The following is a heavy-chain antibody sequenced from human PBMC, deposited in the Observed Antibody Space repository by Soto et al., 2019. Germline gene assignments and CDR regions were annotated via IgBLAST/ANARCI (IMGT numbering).Heavy chain of an antibody. CDR2: ISGGGGST. V-gene: IGHV3-23*01. CDR3: ARAAPYGVSNYYYYYGMDA. J-gene: IGHJ6*02. CDR1: GFTFSSYA. Sequence: EVQLLESGGGLVQPGGSLRLSCAASGFTFSSYAMSWVRQAPGKGLEWVSDISGGGGSTYYADSVKGRFTISRDNSKNTLYLQMNSLRAEDTAVYYCARAAPYGVSNYYYYYGMDAWGQGPTVTVSS. D-gene: IGHD4-17*01.